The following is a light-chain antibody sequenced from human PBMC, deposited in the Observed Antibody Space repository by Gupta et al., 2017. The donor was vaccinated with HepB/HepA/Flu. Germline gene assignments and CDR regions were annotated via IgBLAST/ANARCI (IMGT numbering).Light chain of an antibody. V-gene: IGKV3-11*01. CDR3: QRRNNWPPEYT. CDR1: QSVSSY. Sequence: FVLTQSPATHPVSRAERATITCMPSQSVSSYLAWYQQKPGHAPRLRIYDAANRATGIPARFSGSGSGAGFTLTISSLEPEDSAVYECQRRNNWPPEYTFGQGTKLEIK. CDR2: DAA. J-gene: IGKJ2*01.